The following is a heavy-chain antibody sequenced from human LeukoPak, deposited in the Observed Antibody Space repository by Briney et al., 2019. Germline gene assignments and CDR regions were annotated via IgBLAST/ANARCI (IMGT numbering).Heavy chain of an antibody. CDR1: GGSISSYY. D-gene: IGHD5-12*01. CDR3: ASLIVATRLFDY. CDR2: IYYSGST. Sequence: SETLSLTCTVSGGSISSYYWSWIRQPPGKGLEWIGYIYYSGSTNYNPSLKSRVTISVDRSKNQFSLKLSSVTAADTAVYYCASLIVATRLFDYWGQGTLVTVSS. J-gene: IGHJ4*02. V-gene: IGHV4-59*12.